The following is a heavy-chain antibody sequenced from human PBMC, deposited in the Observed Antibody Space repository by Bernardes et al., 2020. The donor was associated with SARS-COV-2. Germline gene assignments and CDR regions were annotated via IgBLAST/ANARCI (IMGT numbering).Heavy chain of an antibody. CDR3: ARGFDY. J-gene: IGHJ4*02. CDR2: LYYTGST. Sequence: SETLSLTCTVSGGSISAYYWSWFRQPPGKGLEWIGYLYYTGSTNYNPSLQSRVTISVDTSKNQFSLKLSSVTAADTAMYYCARGFDYWGQGTLVTVSS. V-gene: IGHV4-59*01. CDR1: GGSISAYY.